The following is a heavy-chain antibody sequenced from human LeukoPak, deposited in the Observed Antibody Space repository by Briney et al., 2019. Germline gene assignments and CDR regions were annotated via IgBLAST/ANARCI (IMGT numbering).Heavy chain of an antibody. CDR2: ISYDGSNK. Sequence: PGRSLRLSCAASGFTFSSYGMHWVRQAPGKGLEWVAVISYDGSNKYYADSVKGRFTISRDNSKNTLYLQMNSLRAEDTAVYYCARDRPGGYFDYWGQGTLVTVSS. D-gene: IGHD3-16*01. CDR1: GFTFSSYG. CDR3: ARDRPGGYFDY. J-gene: IGHJ4*02. V-gene: IGHV3-30*03.